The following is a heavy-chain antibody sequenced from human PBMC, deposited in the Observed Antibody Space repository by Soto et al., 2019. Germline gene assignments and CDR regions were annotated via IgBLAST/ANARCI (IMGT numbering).Heavy chain of an antibody. V-gene: IGHV3-30*18. Sequence: QVQLVESGGGVVQPGRSLRLSFAASGFTFSSYGMHWVRQAPGKGLEWVAVISYDGSNKYYADSVKGRFTISRDNSKNTLYLQMNSLRAEDTAVYYCAKDPELLGSLGDYWGQGTLVTVSS. J-gene: IGHJ4*02. CDR1: GFTFSSYG. CDR3: AKDPELLGSLGDY. D-gene: IGHD2-15*01. CDR2: ISYDGSNK.